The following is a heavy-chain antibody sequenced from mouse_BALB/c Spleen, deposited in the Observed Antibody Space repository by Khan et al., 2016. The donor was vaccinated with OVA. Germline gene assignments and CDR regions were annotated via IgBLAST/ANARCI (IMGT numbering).Heavy chain of an antibody. J-gene: IGHJ3*01. CDR3: ARNYDYDEGLAY. V-gene: IGHV2-2*02. CDR1: GFSLTTYG. Sequence: QVQLKESGPGLVRPSQSLSITCPVSGFSLTTYGVHWVRQSPGKGLEWLGVIWSGGSTDYSAAFISRLSISKDNSKSQVFFKMNSLQPNDTAIYYCARNYDYDEGLAYWGQGTLVTVSA. CDR2: IWSGGST. D-gene: IGHD2-4*01.